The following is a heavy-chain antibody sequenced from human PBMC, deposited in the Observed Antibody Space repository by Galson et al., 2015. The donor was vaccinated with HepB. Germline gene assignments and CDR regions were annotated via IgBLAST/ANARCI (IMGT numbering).Heavy chain of an antibody. CDR2: ISWDGGST. V-gene: IGHV3-43D*03. J-gene: IGHJ6*02. CDR3: AKGFMTTVIRDHYGMDV. D-gene: IGHD4-17*01. Sequence: SLRLSCAVSGFTFDDYAMHWVRQVPGKGLEWVSLISWDGGSTYYADSVKGRFTISRDNSKNSLYLQMNSLRAEDTALYYCAKGFMTTVIRDHYGMDVWGQGTTVTVSS. CDR1: GFTFDDYA.